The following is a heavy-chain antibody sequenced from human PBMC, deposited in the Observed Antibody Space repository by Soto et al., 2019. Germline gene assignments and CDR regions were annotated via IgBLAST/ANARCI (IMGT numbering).Heavy chain of an antibody. D-gene: IGHD2-15*01. Sequence: GGSLRLSCAASGFTFSSYAMSWVRQAPGKGLEWVSAISGSGGSTYYADSVKGRFTISRDNSKNTLYLQMNSLRAEDTAVYYCAKALLPLYCSGGSCYRDDAFDIWGQGTMVTVSS. CDR1: GFTFSSYA. V-gene: IGHV3-23*01. CDR3: AKALLPLYCSGGSCYRDDAFDI. CDR2: ISGSGGST. J-gene: IGHJ3*02.